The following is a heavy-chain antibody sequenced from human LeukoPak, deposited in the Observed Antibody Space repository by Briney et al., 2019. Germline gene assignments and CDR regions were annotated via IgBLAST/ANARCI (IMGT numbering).Heavy chain of an antibody. CDR1: GFTVSYTW. Sequence: GGSLRLSCASSGFTVSYTWMNWVRQAPGKGLEWVGRSKRIIDGGTTDYAAPVKGRFTVSRDDSINTLDLQMSSLKTEDPAVYYCAAQGGSSDLCYWGQVTLVTVSS. CDR3: AAQGGSSDLCY. J-gene: IGHJ4*02. D-gene: IGHD2-21*02. CDR2: SKRIIDGGTT. V-gene: IGHV3-15*01.